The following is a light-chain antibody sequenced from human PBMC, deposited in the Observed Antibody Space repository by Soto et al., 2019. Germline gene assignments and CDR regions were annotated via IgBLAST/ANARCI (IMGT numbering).Light chain of an antibody. V-gene: IGKV3-15*01. J-gene: IGKJ4*01. CDR2: GAF. CDR1: QSVSYN. Sequence: EIVMTQSPATLSVSPGETATLSCRASQSVSYNFAWYQQKPGQGPRLVIYGAFSRATGIPARFSGSGSGTEFTLTIRGLQSEGFAVYYCQQYKNWPPLTFGGGTKVEIK. CDR3: QQYKNWPPLT.